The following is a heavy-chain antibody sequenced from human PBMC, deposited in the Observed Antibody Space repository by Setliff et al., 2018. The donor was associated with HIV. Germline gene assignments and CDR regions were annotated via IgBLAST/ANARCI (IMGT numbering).Heavy chain of an antibody. Sequence: GGSLRLSCAVSGFTVSSNYMGWVRQAPGKGLEWVSLIYDGDATNYLDSVRGRFTISRDNSYNTLYLQMNSLRAEDTAVYYCAKDPFKTTGGVDYYMDLWGEGTTVTVS. V-gene: IGHV3-66*01. CDR2: IYDGDAT. J-gene: IGHJ6*03. D-gene: IGHD4-4*01. CDR3: AKDPFKTTGGVDYYMDL. CDR1: GFTVSSNY.